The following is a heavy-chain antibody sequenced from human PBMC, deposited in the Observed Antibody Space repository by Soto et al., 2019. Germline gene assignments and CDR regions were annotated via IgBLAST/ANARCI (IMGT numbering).Heavy chain of an antibody. CDR2: ISYDGSNK. J-gene: IGHJ4*02. CDR1: GFTFSSYA. Sequence: QVQLVESGGGVVQPGRSLRLSCAASGFTFSSYAMHWVRQAPGKGLEWVAVISYDGSNKYYADSVKGRFTISRDNSKNTLYLQRTSLRAEDTAVYSCARVEQQLVLATSDYWGEGTLVAVSS. D-gene: IGHD6-13*01. CDR3: ARVEQQLVLATSDY. V-gene: IGHV3-30-3*01.